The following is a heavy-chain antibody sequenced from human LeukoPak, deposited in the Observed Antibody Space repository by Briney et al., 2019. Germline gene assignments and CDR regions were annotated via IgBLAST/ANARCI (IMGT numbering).Heavy chain of an antibody. V-gene: IGHV1-69*13. D-gene: IGHD6-13*01. CDR2: IIPIFGTA. Sequence: GPSVNVSCTPSGGTFSSYAISWVRQAPGQGLEWMGGIIPIFGTANYAQKFQGRVTITADESTSTAYMELSSLRSEDTAVYYCARARSRHSSSSPGWFDPWGQGTLVTVSS. CDR3: ARARSRHSSSSPGWFDP. CDR1: GGTFSSYA. J-gene: IGHJ5*02.